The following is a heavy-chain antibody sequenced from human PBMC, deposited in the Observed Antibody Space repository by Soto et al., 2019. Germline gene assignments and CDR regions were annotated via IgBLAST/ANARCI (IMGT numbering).Heavy chain of an antibody. Sequence: EVQLVESGGGLVKPGGSLRLSCAASGFTFSSYSMNWVRQAPGKGLEWVSSISSSSSYIYYADSVKGRFTISRDNAKNSLYLQMNSLRAEDPAVYYCARNLGYCSGGSCSWGQGTLVTVSS. J-gene: IGHJ5*02. CDR1: GFTFSSYS. V-gene: IGHV3-21*01. CDR2: ISSSSSYI. D-gene: IGHD2-15*01. CDR3: ARNLGYCSGGSCS.